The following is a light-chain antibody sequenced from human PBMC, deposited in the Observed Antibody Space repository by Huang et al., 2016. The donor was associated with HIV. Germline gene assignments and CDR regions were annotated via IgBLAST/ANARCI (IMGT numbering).Light chain of an antibody. CDR1: QSVSSY. J-gene: IGKJ4*01. CDR3: QQRSNWRIT. V-gene: IGKV3-11*01. CDR2: DAS. Sequence: EIVLTQSPATLSLSPGERATRSCRASQSVSSYLAWYKQKPGQAPRLLIYDASSRATGIPARFSGSGSGTDFTLTISSLEPEDFAVYYCQQRSNWRITFGGGTKVEIK.